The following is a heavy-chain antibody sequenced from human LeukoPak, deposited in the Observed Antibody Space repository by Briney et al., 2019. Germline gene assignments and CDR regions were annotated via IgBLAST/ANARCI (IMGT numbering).Heavy chain of an antibody. Sequence: PGGSLRLSCAASGFTFSSYSMNWVRQAPGKGLEWVSYISSSSSTIYCADSVKGRFTIFRDKAKNSLYLQMNSLRAEDTAVYYCAREYCSSTSCLYDYWGQGTLVTVSS. V-gene: IGHV3-48*01. D-gene: IGHD2-2*01. CDR2: ISSSSSTI. CDR3: AREYCSSTSCLYDY. CDR1: GFTFSSYS. J-gene: IGHJ4*02.